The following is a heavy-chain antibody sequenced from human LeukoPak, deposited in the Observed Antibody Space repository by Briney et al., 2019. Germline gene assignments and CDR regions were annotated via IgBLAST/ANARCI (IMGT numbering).Heavy chain of an antibody. J-gene: IGHJ4*02. CDR1: GLSFNNNY. CDR2: IHYSGST. V-gene: IGHV4-59*01. Sequence: PSETLSLTCSVFGLSFNNNYWSWIRQPPGKGLEWIGHIHYSGSTTYNPSLKSRVTISQDTSRNQFSLNLTSLSPADTAVYYCAKDRGTDYYGVGYWGQGVLVTVSS. CDR3: AKDRGTDYYGVGY. D-gene: IGHD1-26*01.